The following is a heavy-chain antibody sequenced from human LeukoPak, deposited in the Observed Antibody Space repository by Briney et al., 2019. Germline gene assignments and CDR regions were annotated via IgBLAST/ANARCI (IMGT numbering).Heavy chain of an antibody. D-gene: IGHD3-3*01. V-gene: IGHV4-59*12. CDR1: GGSISSYY. Sequence: SETLSLTCTVSGGSISSYYWSWIRQPPGKGLEWIGYIYYSGSTNYNPSLKSRVTISVDTSKNQFSLKLSSVTVADTAVYYCARNDYYFEYWGQGTLVTVSS. CDR3: ARNDYYFEY. CDR2: IYYSGST. J-gene: IGHJ4*02.